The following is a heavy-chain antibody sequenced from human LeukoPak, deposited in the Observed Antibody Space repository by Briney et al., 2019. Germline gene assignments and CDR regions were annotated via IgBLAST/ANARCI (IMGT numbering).Heavy chain of an antibody. V-gene: IGHV1-2*06. CDR2: INPNSGGT. J-gene: IGHJ4*02. Sequence: ASVKVSCKASGYTFTGYYMHWVRQAPGQGLEWKGRINPNSGGTNYAQKFQGRVTMTRDTSISTAYMELSRLRSDDTAVYYCARASVVVITPLDSWGQGTLVTVSS. CDR1: GYTFTGYY. D-gene: IGHD3-22*01. CDR3: ARASVVVITPLDS.